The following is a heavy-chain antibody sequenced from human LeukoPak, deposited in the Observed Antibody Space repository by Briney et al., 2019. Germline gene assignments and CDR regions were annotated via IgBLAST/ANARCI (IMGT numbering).Heavy chain of an antibody. CDR3: ARDLDSSGWYGYYYYYYGMDV. CDR1: GFTFSSYW. D-gene: IGHD6-19*01. J-gene: IGHJ6*02. CDR2: IKQDGSEK. Sequence: GGSLRLSCAASGFTFSSYWMSWVRQAPGKGLEWVANIKQDGSEKYYVDSVKGRFTFSRDNAKNSLYLQMNSLRAEDTAVYYCARDLDSSGWYGYYYYYYGMDVWGQGTTVTVSS. V-gene: IGHV3-7*01.